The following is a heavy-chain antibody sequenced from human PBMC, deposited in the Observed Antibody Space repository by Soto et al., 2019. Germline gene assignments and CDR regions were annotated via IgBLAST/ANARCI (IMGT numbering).Heavy chain of an antibody. Sequence: PGGSLRLSCAASGFTFSSYAMSWVRQAPGKGLEWVSAISGSGGSTYYADSVKGRFTISRDNSKNTLYLQMNSLRAEDTAVYYCAKYIAVAGTPYGMDVWGQGTTVTVSS. J-gene: IGHJ6*02. CDR3: AKYIAVAGTPYGMDV. D-gene: IGHD6-19*01. CDR2: ISGSGGST. V-gene: IGHV3-23*01. CDR1: GFTFSSYA.